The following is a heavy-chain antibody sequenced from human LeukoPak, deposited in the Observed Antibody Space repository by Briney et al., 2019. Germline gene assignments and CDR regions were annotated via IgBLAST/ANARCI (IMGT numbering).Heavy chain of an antibody. Sequence: ASVKVSCKASGYTFTGYYMHWVRQAPGQGLEWVGWINPNSGGTNYAQKFQGRVTMTRDTSISTAYMELSRLGSDDTAVYYCARDFSPGYCRSTSCPYAFDIWGQGTMVTVSS. V-gene: IGHV1-2*02. D-gene: IGHD2-2*01. CDR2: INPNSGGT. CDR1: GYTFTGYY. CDR3: ARDFSPGYCRSTSCPYAFDI. J-gene: IGHJ3*02.